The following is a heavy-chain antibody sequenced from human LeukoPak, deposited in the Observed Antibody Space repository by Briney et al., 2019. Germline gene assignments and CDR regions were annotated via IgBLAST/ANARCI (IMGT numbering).Heavy chain of an antibody. CDR2: INPDSGGT. CDR1: GYTFTGYY. Sequence: ASVKVSCKASGYTFTGYYMHWVRQAPGQGLEWIGWINPDSGGTKSAQKFHGRVTMTRDTSISTAYMELSRLRSDDTAVYYCARDLEGLEGYFDYWGQGTLVTVSP. V-gene: IGHV1-2*02. D-gene: IGHD1-1*01. CDR3: ARDLEGLEGYFDY. J-gene: IGHJ4*02.